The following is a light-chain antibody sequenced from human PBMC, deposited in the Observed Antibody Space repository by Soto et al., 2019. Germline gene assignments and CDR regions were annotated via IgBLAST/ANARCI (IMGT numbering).Light chain of an antibody. J-gene: IGKJ1*01. CDR3: QHYNNWPPWT. Sequence: EIVMTQSPATLSVSPGERATLSCRASQSVISNLAWYQHKPGQAPRLLIYRATARAAGIPARFGGSGSGTEFTLTISSLQSEDFEIYYCQHYNNWPPWTVGQGTKVDIK. CDR2: RAT. V-gene: IGKV3-15*01. CDR1: QSVISN.